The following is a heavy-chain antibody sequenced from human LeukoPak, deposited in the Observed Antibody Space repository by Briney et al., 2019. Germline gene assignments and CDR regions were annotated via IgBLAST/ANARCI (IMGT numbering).Heavy chain of an antibody. D-gene: IGHD6-19*01. CDR2: IYTSVST. CDR3: AEHAGSDNANAKFDY. CDR1: GDSISSYY. V-gene: IGHV4-4*09. Sequence: SETLSLTCTVSGDSISSYYWSWIRQPPGKGLEWIGYIYTSVSTNYNPSLTSRVTMSVDTSKNQFSLKLSSVAAADTAVYYCAEHAGSDNANAKFDYWGQGALVTVSS. J-gene: IGHJ4*02.